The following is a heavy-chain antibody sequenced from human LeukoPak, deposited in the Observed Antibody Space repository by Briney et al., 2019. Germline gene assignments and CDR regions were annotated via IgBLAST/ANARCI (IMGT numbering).Heavy chain of an antibody. V-gene: IGHV1-24*01. CDR2: FDPEDGET. CDR3: TKRGYGSGSYYGRADTFDI. D-gene: IGHD3-10*01. J-gene: IGHJ3*02. Sequence: ASVKVSCKVSGYTLTELSMHWVRQAPRKGLEWMGGFDPEDGETIYAQKFQGRVTMTEDTATDTAYMELSSLRSEDTAVYYCTKRGYGSGSYYGRADTFDIWGRGTMVTVSS. CDR1: GYTLTELS.